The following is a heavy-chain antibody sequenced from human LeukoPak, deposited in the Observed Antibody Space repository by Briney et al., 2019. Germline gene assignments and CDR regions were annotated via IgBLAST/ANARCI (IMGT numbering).Heavy chain of an antibody. CDR2: IYPGDSDT. CDR1: GYSFTSYW. CDR3: ARLKYCSGGSCYPYYFDY. Sequence: GESLKISCQGSGYSFTSYWIGWVRQMPGKGLEWMGIIYPGDSDTRYSPSFQGQVTISADKSISTAYLQWSSLKASDTAMYYCARLKYCSGGSCYPYYFDYWGQGTLVTVSS. J-gene: IGHJ4*02. D-gene: IGHD2-15*01. V-gene: IGHV5-51*01.